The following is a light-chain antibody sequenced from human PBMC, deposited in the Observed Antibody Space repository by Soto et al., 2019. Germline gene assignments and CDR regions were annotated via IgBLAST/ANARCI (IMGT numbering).Light chain of an antibody. J-gene: IGLJ2*01. CDR3: TSYTISSHVV. Sequence: QSVLTQPASVSGSPGQSITISCTGTSSDVGAYNYVSWYQQHPGKAPKLMIYEVSNRPSGVSNRFSGSKSGNTASLTISGLQAEDEGDYYCTSYTISSHVVFGGGTQLTVL. V-gene: IGLV2-14*01. CDR1: SSDVGAYNY. CDR2: EVS.